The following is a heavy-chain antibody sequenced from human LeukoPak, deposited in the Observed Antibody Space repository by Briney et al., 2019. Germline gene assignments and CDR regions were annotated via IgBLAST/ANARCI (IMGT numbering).Heavy chain of an antibody. V-gene: IGHV3-53*01. D-gene: IGHD4-17*01. CDR1: GFTVSSNY. CDR2: IYRGGNT. CDR3: ARGGYGDRIDY. Sequence: GGSLRLSCAASGFTVSSNYMSWVRQAPGKGLEWVSIIYRGGNTYYADSVKGRFTISRDNSKNTLYFQMNSLRAEDTAVYYCARGGYGDRIDYWGQGTLVSVSS. J-gene: IGHJ4*02.